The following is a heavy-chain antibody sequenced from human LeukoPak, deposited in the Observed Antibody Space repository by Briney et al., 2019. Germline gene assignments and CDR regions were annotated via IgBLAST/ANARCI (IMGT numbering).Heavy chain of an antibody. CDR2: IYYGGST. CDR3: ARVQYYYDSSGYYYGVWFDP. V-gene: IGHV4-59*01. CDR1: GGSISSYY. D-gene: IGHD3-22*01. J-gene: IGHJ5*02. Sequence: SETLSLTCTVSGGSISSYYWSWIRQPPGKGLEWIGYIYYGGSTNYNPSLKSRVTISVDTSKNQFSLKLSSVTAADTAVYYCARVQYYYDSSGYYYGVWFDPWGQGTLVTVSS.